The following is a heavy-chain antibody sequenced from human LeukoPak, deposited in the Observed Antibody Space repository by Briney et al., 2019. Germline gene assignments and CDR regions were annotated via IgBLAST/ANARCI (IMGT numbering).Heavy chain of an antibody. Sequence: GGSLRLSRAASGFTFSSYAMSWVRQAPGKGLEWVSAISGSGGSTYYADSVKGRFTISRDNSKNTLYLQMNSLRAEDTAVYYCATLAAAGTYRSDYWGQGTLVTVSS. J-gene: IGHJ4*02. CDR1: GFTFSSYA. V-gene: IGHV3-23*01. D-gene: IGHD6-13*01. CDR3: ATLAAAGTYRSDY. CDR2: ISGSGGST.